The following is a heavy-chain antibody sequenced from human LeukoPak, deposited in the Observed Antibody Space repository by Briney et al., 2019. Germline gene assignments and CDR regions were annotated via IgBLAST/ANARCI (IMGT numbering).Heavy chain of an antibody. Sequence: SETLSLTCTVSGGSISTYYWTWIRQPAGKGLEWIGRMYTRGSTNYNPSLKSRVTMSVDTSKNQFSLELNSVTAANTAFYYCARERQSKYLDYWGQGTLVTVSS. CDR2: MYTRGST. CDR3: ARERQSKYLDY. V-gene: IGHV4-4*07. D-gene: IGHD4-11*01. CDR1: GGSISTYY. J-gene: IGHJ4*02.